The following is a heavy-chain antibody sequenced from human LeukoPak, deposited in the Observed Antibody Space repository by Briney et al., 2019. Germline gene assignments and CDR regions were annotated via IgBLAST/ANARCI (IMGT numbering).Heavy chain of an antibody. CDR2: ISSSGSTI. V-gene: IGHV3-48*03. D-gene: IGHD3-22*01. CDR3: ARSPDYYDSSEDY. CDR1: GFTFSSYE. J-gene: IGHJ4*02. Sequence: GRSLRLSCAASGFTFSSYEMHWVPQAPGKGLEWVSYISSSGSTIYYADSVKGRFTISRDNAKNSLYLQMNSLRAEDTAVYYCARSPDYYDSSEDYWGQGTLVTVSS.